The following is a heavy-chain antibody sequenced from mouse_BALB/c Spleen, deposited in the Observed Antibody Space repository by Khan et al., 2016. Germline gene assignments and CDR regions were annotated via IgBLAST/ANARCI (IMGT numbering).Heavy chain of an antibody. D-gene: IGHD1-1*01. CDR1: GYTFTSYI. Sequence: VRLQQSGPELVKPGASVKMSCKASGYTFTSYIMHWVKQKPGQGLEWIGYINPYNDGSKYNEKFKGKATLTSDKSSSTAYMELSSLTSAYSAVYYCARNNYYVSSFYWYFDVWGAGTTVTVSS. J-gene: IGHJ1*01. V-gene: IGHV1S136*01. CDR3: ARNNYYVSSFYWYFDV. CDR2: INPYNDGS.